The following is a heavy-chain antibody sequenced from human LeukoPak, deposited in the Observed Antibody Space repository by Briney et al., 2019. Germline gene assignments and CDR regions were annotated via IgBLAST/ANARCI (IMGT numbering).Heavy chain of an antibody. CDR2: IKQDGTEK. D-gene: IGHD2-2*01. J-gene: IGHJ4*02. CDR3: ARPYCSSTSCYQNFDY. V-gene: IGHV3-7*01. CDR1: GFTFSNYW. Sequence: GGSLRLSCAASGFTFSNYWMSWVRQAPGKGLEWVANIKQDGTEKYYVDSVKGRFTISRDNAKNSLYLQMNSLRAEDTAVYYCARPYCSSTSCYQNFDYWGQGTLVTVSS.